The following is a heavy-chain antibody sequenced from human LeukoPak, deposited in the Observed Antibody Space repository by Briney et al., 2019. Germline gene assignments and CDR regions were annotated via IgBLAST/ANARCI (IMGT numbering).Heavy chain of an antibody. D-gene: IGHD3-22*01. CDR3: ARDAGLKYYGSSGYSDR. CDR1: GFTFSSYG. Sequence: PGGSLRLSCAASGFTFSSYGMHWVRQAPGKGLEWVAVIWYDGSNKYYADSVKGRFTISRDNSKNTLYLQMNSLRAEDTAVYYCARDAGLKYYGSSGYSDRWGQGTLVTVSS. J-gene: IGHJ4*02. CDR2: IWYDGSNK. V-gene: IGHV3-33*01.